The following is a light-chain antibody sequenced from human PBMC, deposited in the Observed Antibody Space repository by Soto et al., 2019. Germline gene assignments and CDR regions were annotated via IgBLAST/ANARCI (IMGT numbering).Light chain of an antibody. Sequence: QSALTQPPSASGSPGQSVTISCTGTSSDVGGYNYVSWYQQNPGKAPQLIIYEVSKRPSGVPDRFSGSKSGNTASLTVSGLRAEDEADYYCSSYAATNNYVFGSGTKVTVL. CDR2: EVS. CDR3: SSYAATNNYV. V-gene: IGLV2-8*01. J-gene: IGLJ1*01. CDR1: SSDVGGYNY.